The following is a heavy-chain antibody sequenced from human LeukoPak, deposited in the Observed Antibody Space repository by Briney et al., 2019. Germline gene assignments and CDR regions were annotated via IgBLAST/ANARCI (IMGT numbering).Heavy chain of an antibody. V-gene: IGHV1-46*01. J-gene: IGHJ4*02. CDR3: ASGGFGELPQYYFDY. CDR2: IYPRDGST. D-gene: IGHD3-10*01. CDR1: GYTFTSNY. Sequence: GASVKVSCKASGYTFTSNYIHWVRQAPGQGLEWMGMIYPRDGSTSYAQKFQGRVTVTRDTSTSTVHMELSGLRSEDTAVYYCASGGFGELPQYYFDYWGQGTLVTVSS.